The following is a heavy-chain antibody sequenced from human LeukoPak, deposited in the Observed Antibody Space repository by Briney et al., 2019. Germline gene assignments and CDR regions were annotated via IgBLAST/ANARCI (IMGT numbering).Heavy chain of an antibody. D-gene: IGHD5-12*01. CDR3: ARVLDSGLDY. Sequence: ASVKVSCKASGYTFTSYYIHWVRQAPGQGLEWMGIINPSGGSTSYAQKFQGRVTMTRDTSTSTVYMDLSGLRSEDTAVYYCARVLDSGLDYWGQGTLVTVSS. J-gene: IGHJ4*02. V-gene: IGHV1-46*01. CDR1: GYTFTSYY. CDR2: INPSGGST.